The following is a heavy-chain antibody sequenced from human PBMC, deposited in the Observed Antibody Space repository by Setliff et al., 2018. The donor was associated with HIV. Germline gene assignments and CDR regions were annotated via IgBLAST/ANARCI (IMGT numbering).Heavy chain of an antibody. Sequence: VKVSCKAFAYTLTAYYLHWVRQAPGQGLEWMGWINPNSGGTNYAQKFQGRVTMTRDTSISTAYMELSSLRYDDTAVYYCARGRDFWNGYYDFDSWGQGTLVTVSS. D-gene: IGHD3-3*01. CDR2: INPNSGGT. J-gene: IGHJ4*02. V-gene: IGHV1-2*02. CDR1: AYTLTAYY. CDR3: ARGRDFWNGYYDFDS.